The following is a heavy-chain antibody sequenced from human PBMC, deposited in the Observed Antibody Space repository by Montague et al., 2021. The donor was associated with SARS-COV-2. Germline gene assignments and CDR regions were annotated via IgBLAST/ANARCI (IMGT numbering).Heavy chain of an antibody. D-gene: IGHD3-9*01. CDR3: ARGLTYWYFDL. CDR1: GFTFSSYA. J-gene: IGHJ2*01. CDR2: ISYDGSNK. Sequence: SLRLSCAASGFTFSSYAMHWVRQAPGKGLEWVAVISYDGSNKYYADSVKGRFTISRDNSKNTLYLQMNSLRAEDTAVYYCARGLTYWYFDLWGRGTLVTVSS. V-gene: IGHV3-30-3*01.